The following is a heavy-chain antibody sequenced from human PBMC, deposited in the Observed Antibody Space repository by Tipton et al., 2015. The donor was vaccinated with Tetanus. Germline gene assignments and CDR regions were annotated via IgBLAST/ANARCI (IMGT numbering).Heavy chain of an antibody. J-gene: IGHJ4*02. CDR3: ARVRGSYYLLDY. Sequence: TLYLTCTVSGASISSNTYYWGWIRQPPGKGLESIGYIYYSGSTYYNPSLKSRVTISVDTSKNQFSLKLSSVTAADTAVYYCARVRGSYYLLDYWGQGALVTVSS. CDR2: IYYSGST. D-gene: IGHD1-26*01. CDR1: GASISSNTYY. V-gene: IGHV4-30-4*08.